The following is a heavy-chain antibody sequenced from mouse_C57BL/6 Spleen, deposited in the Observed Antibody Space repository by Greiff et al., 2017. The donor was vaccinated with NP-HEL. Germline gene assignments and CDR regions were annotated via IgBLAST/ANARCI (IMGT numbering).Heavy chain of an antibody. J-gene: IGHJ3*01. CDR3: ARGGPTGGTWVAY. CDR1: GYTFTSYW. V-gene: IGHV1-69*01. CDR2: IDPSDSYT. Sequence: QVQLQQPGAELVMPGASVKLSCKASGYTFTSYWMHWVKQRPGQGLEWIGEIDPSDSYTNYNQKFKGKSTLTVDKSSSTAYMQLSSLTSEDSAVYYCARGGPTGGTWVAYWGQGTLVTVSA.